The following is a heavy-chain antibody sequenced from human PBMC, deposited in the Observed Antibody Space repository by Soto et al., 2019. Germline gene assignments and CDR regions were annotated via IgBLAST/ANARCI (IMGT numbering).Heavy chain of an antibody. CDR2: IKEEGSKK. J-gene: IGHJ6*02. Sequence: PGGSLRLSCAASGFTFSNYWMSWVRQAPGKGLEWVANIKEEGSKKYYVDSVKGRFTISRDNSKNSLYLQMNSLRADDTAVYYCAKGTDYSNYKGYYYYGMDVWGQGTTLTVSS. CDR3: AKGTDYSNYKGYYYYGMDV. V-gene: IGHV3-7*01. D-gene: IGHD4-4*01. CDR1: GFTFSNYW.